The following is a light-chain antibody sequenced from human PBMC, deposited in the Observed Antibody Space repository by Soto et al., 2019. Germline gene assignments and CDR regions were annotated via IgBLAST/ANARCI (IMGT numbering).Light chain of an antibody. CDR2: GAS. J-gene: IGKJ3*01. Sequence: EIVLTQSPGTLSLSPGERATLSCRASQSVSSSYLAWYQQKPGQAPRLLIYGASTRATGIPDRFCGSGSGTDFTLTISRLEPEDFSVYYCQQDGSSPRTFGPGTKVDIK. V-gene: IGKV3-20*01. CDR3: QQDGSSPRT. CDR1: QSVSSSY.